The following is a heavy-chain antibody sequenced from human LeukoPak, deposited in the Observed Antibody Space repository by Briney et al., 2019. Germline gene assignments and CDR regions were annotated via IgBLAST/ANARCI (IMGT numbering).Heavy chain of an antibody. D-gene: IGHD6-13*01. CDR3: ARDLAGAASNF. CDR1: GYKFTNYA. V-gene: IGHV1-18*01. Sequence: AAVKVSCKASGYKFTNYAISWVRQAPGQGLEWMGWINPYSGNTNYAQKFQGRVTLATHTSSNTAYMELRSLTSDDTAVYYCARDLAGAASNFWGQGTLVTASA. J-gene: IGHJ4*02. CDR2: INPYSGNT.